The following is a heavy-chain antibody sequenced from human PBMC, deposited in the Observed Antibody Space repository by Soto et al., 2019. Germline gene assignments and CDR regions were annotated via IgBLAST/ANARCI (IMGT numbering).Heavy chain of an antibody. CDR2: IYHSGST. V-gene: IGHV4-4*02. D-gene: IGHD1-7*01. CDR1: GGSISSSNW. CDR3: ARDRGTGTTYFDY. J-gene: IGHJ4*02. Sequence: SETLSLTCAVSGGSISSSNWWSWVRQPPGKGLEWIGEIYHSGSTNYNPSLKSRVTISVDKSKNQFSLKLSSVTAADTAVYYCARDRGTGTTYFDYWGQGTLVTVSS.